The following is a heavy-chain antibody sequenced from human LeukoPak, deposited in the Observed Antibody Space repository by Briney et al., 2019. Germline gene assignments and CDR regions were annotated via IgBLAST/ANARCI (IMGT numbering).Heavy chain of an antibody. CDR3: ARDPGDSYGYGLAY. CDR1: GFTFSSYS. J-gene: IGHJ4*02. D-gene: IGHD5-18*01. Sequence: TTGGSLRLSCAASGFTFSSYSMNWVSQAPGKGLEWVSSISSSSSYIYYADSVKGRFTISRDNAKNSLYLQMNSLRAEDTALYYCARDPGDSYGYGLAYWGQGTLVTVSS. CDR2: ISSSSSYI. V-gene: IGHV3-21*01.